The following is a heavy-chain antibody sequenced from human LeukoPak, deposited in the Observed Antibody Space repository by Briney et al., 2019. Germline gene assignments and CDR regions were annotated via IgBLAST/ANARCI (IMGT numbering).Heavy chain of an antibody. CDR2: IKQDGSDR. CDR1: GFTFRNYW. Sequence: GGSLRLSCAASGFTFRNYWMSWVRQAPGTGLEWVANIKQDGSDRNYATSVRGRFTISRDNAESSLYLQMNSLRVEDTAVYYCVRNLAVAGTCFDSWGQGTLVTVSS. J-gene: IGHJ4*02. CDR3: VRNLAVAGTCFDS. D-gene: IGHD6-19*01. V-gene: IGHV3-7*03.